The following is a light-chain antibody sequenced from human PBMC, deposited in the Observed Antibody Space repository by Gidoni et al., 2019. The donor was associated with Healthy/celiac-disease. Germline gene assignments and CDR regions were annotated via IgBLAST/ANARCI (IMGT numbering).Light chain of an antibody. CDR2: RNN. CDR3: AAWDDSLSGVV. Sequence: QSVLPPPPSASGTPVQRVTISCSGSSSNIGSNYVYWYQQLPGTAPKLLIYRNNQRPSGVPDRFSGSKSGTSASLAISGLRSEDEADYYCAAWDDSLSGVVFGGGTKLTVL. CDR1: SSNIGSNY. V-gene: IGLV1-47*01. J-gene: IGLJ2*01.